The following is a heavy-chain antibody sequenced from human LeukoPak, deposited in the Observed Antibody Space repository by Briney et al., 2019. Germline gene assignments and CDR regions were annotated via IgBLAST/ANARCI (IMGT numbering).Heavy chain of an antibody. Sequence: SETLSLTCTVSGYSISSGYYCVWIRQPPGKGLEWIGSVYHRGSTYYNPSLKSRVTISVDTSKNQFSLKLSSVTAADTAVYYCARHPIQLWSRSPYYFDYWGQGTLVTVSS. CDR2: VYHRGST. CDR1: GYSISSGYY. CDR3: ARHPIQLWSRSPYYFDY. D-gene: IGHD5-18*01. V-gene: IGHV4-38-2*02. J-gene: IGHJ4*02.